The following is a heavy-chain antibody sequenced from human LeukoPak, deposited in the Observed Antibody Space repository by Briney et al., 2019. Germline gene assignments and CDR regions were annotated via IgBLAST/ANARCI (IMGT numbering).Heavy chain of an antibody. CDR2: IRYDGSKT. Sequence: PGGSLRLSCAASGFIFSNYGMHWVRQAPGKGLEWVAFIRYDGSKTHYADSVKGRFTISRDNSKNMVYLQMNSLRSEDTAVYYCVRGPVPDIAFTFFDLWGQGTLVTVSS. CDR1: GFIFSNYG. CDR3: VRGPVPDIAFTFFDL. J-gene: IGHJ4*02. D-gene: IGHD3-16*01. V-gene: IGHV3-30*02.